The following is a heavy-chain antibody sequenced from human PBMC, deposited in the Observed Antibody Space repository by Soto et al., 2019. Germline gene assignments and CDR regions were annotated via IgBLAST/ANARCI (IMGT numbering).Heavy chain of an antibody. J-gene: IGHJ4*02. CDR3: ARGYGRNFDY. CDR1: GGSISSSSYY. Sequence: SETLSLTCTVSGGSISSSSYYWGWVRQPPGKGLEYIAYTHSRGTTNYNPSLKSRVTISADTSKNQFSLKLSSVTAADTAVYYCARGYGRNFDYWGQGTLVTVSS. CDR2: THSRGTT. D-gene: IGHD5-18*01. V-gene: IGHV4-61*05.